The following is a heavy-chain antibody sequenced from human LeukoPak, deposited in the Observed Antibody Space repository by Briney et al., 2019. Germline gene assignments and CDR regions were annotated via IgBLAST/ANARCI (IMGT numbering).Heavy chain of an antibody. Sequence: GESLQISCKGSGYSFTSYWIGWVRQMPGKGLEWMGIIYPGDSDTRYSPSFQGQVTISADKSISTAYLQWSSLKASDTAMYYCARQAETGTTYGLRWFDPWGQGTLVTVSS. D-gene: IGHD1-1*01. CDR3: ARQAETGTTYGLRWFDP. J-gene: IGHJ5*02. CDR2: IYPGDSDT. CDR1: GYSFTSYW. V-gene: IGHV5-51*01.